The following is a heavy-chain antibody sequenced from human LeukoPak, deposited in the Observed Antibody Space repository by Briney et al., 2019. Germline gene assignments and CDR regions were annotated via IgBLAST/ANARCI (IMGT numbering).Heavy chain of an antibody. CDR1: GDTFTVYY. V-gene: IGHV1-2*06. J-gene: IGHJ5*02. D-gene: IGHD6-13*01. CDR2: INPDTGGT. Sequence: GASVKVSCKASGDTFTVYYMHWVRQAPGQGLEWMGRINPDTGGTDYAQKFQGRVTMTRDTSITTAYMELSRLRSDDTAVYYCASDATYIAAAGNGWFDPWGQGTLVTVSS. CDR3: ASDATYIAAAGNGWFDP.